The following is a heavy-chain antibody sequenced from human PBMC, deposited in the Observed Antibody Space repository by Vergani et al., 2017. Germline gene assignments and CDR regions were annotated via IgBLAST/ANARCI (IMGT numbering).Heavy chain of an antibody. J-gene: IGHJ4*02. CDR1: GGSISSSSYY. CDR2: IYTSGST. D-gene: IGHD3-10*01. V-gene: IGHV4-39*07. CDR3: ARGITMVRESPPYYFDY. Sequence: QLQLQESGPGLVKPSETLSLTCTVSGGSISSSSYYWGWIRQPQGKGLEWIGRIYTSGSTNYNPSLKSRVTISVDTSKNQFSLKLSSVTAADTAVYYCARGITMVRESPPYYFDYWGQGTLVTVSS.